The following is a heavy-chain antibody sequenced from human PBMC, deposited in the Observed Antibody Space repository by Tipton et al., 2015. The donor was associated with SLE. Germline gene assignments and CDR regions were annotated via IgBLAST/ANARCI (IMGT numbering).Heavy chain of an antibody. D-gene: IGHD2-2*01. J-gene: IGHJ4*02. CDR1: GGSINSYY. CDR2: IFYSGST. CDR3: ARERYCSGASCYAPDY. Sequence: LRLSCTVSGGSINSYYWSWIRQPPGKGLEWIGYIFYSGSTNYNPSLKSRVTISVDTSKNQFSLKLKSVTAADSAVYYCARERYCSGASCYAPDYWGQGTLVTVSS. V-gene: IGHV4-59*01.